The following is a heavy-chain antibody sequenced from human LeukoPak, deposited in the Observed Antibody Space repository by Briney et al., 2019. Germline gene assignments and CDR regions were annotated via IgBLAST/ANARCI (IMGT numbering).Heavy chain of an antibody. V-gene: IGHV1-24*01. CDR3: ATVGSGSYARGDYYMDV. J-gene: IGHJ6*03. Sequence: GASVKVSCKVSGYTLTELSMHWVRQAPGKGLEWMGGFDPEDGETIYAQKSQGRVTMTEDTSTDTAYMELSSLRSEDTAVYYCATVGSGSYARGDYYMDVWGKGTTVTVSS. CDR1: GYTLTELS. CDR2: FDPEDGET. D-gene: IGHD1-26*01.